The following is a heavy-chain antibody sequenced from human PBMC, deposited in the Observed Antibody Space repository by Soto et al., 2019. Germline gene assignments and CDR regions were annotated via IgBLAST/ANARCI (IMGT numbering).Heavy chain of an antibody. J-gene: IGHJ6*02. V-gene: IGHV4-34*01. Sequence: PSETLSLTCAVYGGYFSGYYWSWIRQPPGKGLEWIGEINHSGSTNYNPSLKSRVTISVDTSKNQFSLKLSSVTAADTAVYYCARGKEGIAAAGSHYYYYGMDVWGQGTTVTVSS. CDR2: INHSGST. CDR3: ARGKEGIAAAGSHYYYYGMDV. CDR1: GGYFSGYY. D-gene: IGHD6-13*01.